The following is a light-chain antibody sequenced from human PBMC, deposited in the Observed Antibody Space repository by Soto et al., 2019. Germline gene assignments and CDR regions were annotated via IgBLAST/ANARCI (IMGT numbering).Light chain of an antibody. CDR1: QSVSSN. V-gene: IGKV3-15*01. Sequence: EIVMTQSPATLSVSPGERATLSCRASQSVSSNLAWYQQKPGQAPRLLIYRASTRATGIPARFSGSGSGTEFTLTISSLQSEEFAVYYCQQYNNWVFFGQGTKLEIK. CDR3: QQYNNWVF. J-gene: IGKJ2*01. CDR2: RAS.